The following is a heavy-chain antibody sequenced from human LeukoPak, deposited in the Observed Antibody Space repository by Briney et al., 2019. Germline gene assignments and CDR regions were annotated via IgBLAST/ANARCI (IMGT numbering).Heavy chain of an antibody. D-gene: IGHD1-1*01. V-gene: IGHV1-18*01. CDR1: GYTFTSYG. CDR3: ARDAARGTTGTTSSDY. CDR2: ISAYNGNT. J-gene: IGHJ4*02. Sequence: ASVKVSCTASGYTFTSYGISWVRQAPGQGLEWMGWISAYNGNTNYAQKLQGRVTMTTDTSTSTAYMELRSLRSDDTAVYYCARDAARGTTGTTSSDYWGQGTLVTVSS.